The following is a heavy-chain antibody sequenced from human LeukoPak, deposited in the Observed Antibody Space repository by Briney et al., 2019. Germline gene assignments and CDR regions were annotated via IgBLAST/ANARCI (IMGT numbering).Heavy chain of an antibody. V-gene: IGHV3-7*03. CDR1: GFTFSRYW. D-gene: IGHD3-10*01. J-gene: IGHJ4*02. CDR2: IKQDGNEK. CDR3: ARDALGSYDY. Sequence: PGGSLGLSCAASGFTFSRYWMSWVRQAPGKGLEWVASIKQDGNEKYYVDSVRGRFTISRDNDKNSLYLQMSSLRVEDTAVYYCARDALGSYDYWGQGTLVTVSS.